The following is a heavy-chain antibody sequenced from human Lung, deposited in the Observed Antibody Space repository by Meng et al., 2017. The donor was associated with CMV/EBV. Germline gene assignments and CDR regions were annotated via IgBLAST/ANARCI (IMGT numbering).Heavy chain of an antibody. CDR1: GGTFSSYA. D-gene: IGHD6-13*01. Sequence: QVQLVQSGAEVRKPGSSVKVSCKASGGTFSSYAISWVRQAPGQGLEWMGGIIPIFGTANYAQKFQGRVTITADESTSTAYMALSSLRSEDTAAYYCARGAPYMAAAFDYWGPGTLVTVSS. CDR3: ARGAPYMAAAFDY. V-gene: IGHV1-69*12. CDR2: IIPIFGTA. J-gene: IGHJ4*02.